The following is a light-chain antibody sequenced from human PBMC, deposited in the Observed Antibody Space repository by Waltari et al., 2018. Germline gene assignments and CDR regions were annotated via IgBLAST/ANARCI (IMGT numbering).Light chain of an antibody. J-gene: IGLJ2*01. CDR2: DVY. V-gene: IGLV2-14*01. CDR1: GSDVVGYDY. CDR3: SSYTSSGVV. Sequence: QSALTQPASVSGSPGQAIIISCTGTGSDVVGYDYVSWYQQSPGKAPRLIIYDVYNRPSGVSNRFSGSKSDNTASLTISGLQAEDESVYYCSSYTSSGVVFGGGTKLTVL.